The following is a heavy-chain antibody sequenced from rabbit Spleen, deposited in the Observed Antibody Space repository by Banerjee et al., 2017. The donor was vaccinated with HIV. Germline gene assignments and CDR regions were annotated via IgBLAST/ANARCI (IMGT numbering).Heavy chain of an antibody. J-gene: IGHJ4*01. D-gene: IGHD2-1*01. CDR1: GFDFSSYG. CDR2: IDPVFGIT. Sequence: QEQLVESGGGLVQPGGSLKLSCKASGFDFSSYGVSWVRQAPGKGLEWIGYIDPVFGITNYANSVKGRFTISRDNTQNTLYLQMTSLTAADTATYFCATYVDYDGDFNLWGPGTLVTVS. V-gene: IGHV1S47*01. CDR3: ATYVDYDGDFNL.